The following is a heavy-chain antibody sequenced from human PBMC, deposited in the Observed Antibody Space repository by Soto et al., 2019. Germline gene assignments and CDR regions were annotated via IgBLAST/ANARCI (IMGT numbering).Heavy chain of an antibody. V-gene: IGHV3-33*01. CDR1: GFTFSDYA. CDR2: IWHDGSNK. CDR3: TIPALFVTIFDY. D-gene: IGHD3-10*01. Sequence: QEQRVESGGGVVQPGRSLRLSCAASGFTFSDYAMHWVRQAPGKGLEWVAVIWHDGSNKYYADSVKGRFTISRDTSKNLLSPQMNILSLVYMAVYNCTIPALFVTIFDYWGQGILVTVSS. J-gene: IGHJ4*02.